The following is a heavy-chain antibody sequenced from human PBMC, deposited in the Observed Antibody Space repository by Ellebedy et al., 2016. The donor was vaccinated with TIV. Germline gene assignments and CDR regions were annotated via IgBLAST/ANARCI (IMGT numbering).Heavy chain of an antibody. J-gene: IGHJ1*01. V-gene: IGHV1-8*01. CDR2: MNPNSGNT. D-gene: IGHD6-13*01. CDR1: GYTFTSYD. Sequence: ASVKVSXXASGYTFTSYDINWVRQATGQGLEWMGWMNPNSGNTGYAQKFQGRVTMTRNTSISTAYMELSSLRSEDTAVYYCARSLYSSSWYSFSRYFQHWGQGTLVTVSS. CDR3: ARSLYSSSWYSFSRYFQH.